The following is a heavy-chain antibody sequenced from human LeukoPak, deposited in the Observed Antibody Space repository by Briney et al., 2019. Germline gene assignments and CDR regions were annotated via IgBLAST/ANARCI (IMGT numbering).Heavy chain of an antibody. CDR1: GYTFTGYY. D-gene: IGHD3-9*01. V-gene: IGHV1-46*01. J-gene: IGHJ4*02. CDR2: INPSGGST. Sequence: GASVKVSCKASGYTFTGYYMHWVRQAPGQGLEWMGIINPSGGSTSYAQKFQGRVTMTRDMSTSTVYMELSSLRSEDTAVYYCAKGRGRYDILTGPALWGQGTLVTVSS. CDR3: AKGRGRYDILTGPAL.